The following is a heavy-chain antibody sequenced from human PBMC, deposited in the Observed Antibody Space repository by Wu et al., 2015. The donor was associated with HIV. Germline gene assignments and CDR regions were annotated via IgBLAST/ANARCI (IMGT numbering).Heavy chain of an antibody. CDR2: VIPRIGTT. Sequence: QVQLVQSGAEVKKPGSSVKVSCKASGGALSTYSFNWVRQAPGQGLEWMGKVIPRIGTTNYAQKFKGRVTITADKPSTTAYMEVGSLTSDDTAVYYCARLGYYYGSGSYYIDGYNWFDPGAREPWSPSP. J-gene: IGHJ5*02. V-gene: IGHV1-69*08. CDR1: GGALSTYS. CDR3: ARLGYYYGSGSYYIDGYNWFDP. D-gene: IGHD3-10*01.